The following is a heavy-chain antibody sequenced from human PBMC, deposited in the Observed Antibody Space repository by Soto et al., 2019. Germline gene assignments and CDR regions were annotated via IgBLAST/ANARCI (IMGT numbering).Heavy chain of an antibody. J-gene: IGHJ4*02. CDR2: INPSGGST. CDR1: GYTFIRYN. Sequence: ASVKVSCKASGYTFIRYNMHWVRQAPGQGLEWMGMINPSGGSTSYAQKFQARVTMTRNTAISTAYMELSSLRSEDTAVYYCARSVGGSNVNFDYWGQGTLVTVSS. D-gene: IGHD3-10*01. V-gene: IGHV1-46*01. CDR3: ARSVGGSNVNFDY.